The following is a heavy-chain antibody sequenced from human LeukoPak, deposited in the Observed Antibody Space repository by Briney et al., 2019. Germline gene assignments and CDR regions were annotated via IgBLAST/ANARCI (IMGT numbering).Heavy chain of an antibody. V-gene: IGHV4-59*08. J-gene: IGHJ5*02. CDR3: ARNYYDPPNNWFDP. D-gene: IGHD3-22*01. CDR1: GGSISSYY. Sequence: SETLSLTCTVSGGSISSYYWSWIRQPPGKGLEWIGYIYYSGSTNYNPSLKSRVTISVDTSKNQFSLKLSSVTAADTAVYYCARNYYDPPNNWFDPWGQGTLVTVSS. CDR2: IYYSGST.